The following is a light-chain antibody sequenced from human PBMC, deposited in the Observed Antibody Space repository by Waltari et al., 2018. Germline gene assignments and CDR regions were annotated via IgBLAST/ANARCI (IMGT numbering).Light chain of an antibody. V-gene: IGKV3-20*01. Sequence: EIVLTQSPDTLSLSPGERATLSCRASQSVSRALAWYQQKPGQAPRLLIYAASTRATGVPDRFRGSGSGTDFSLTISRLDPEDFAVYYCQHYVNLPVTFGQGTKVEI. J-gene: IGKJ1*01. CDR2: AAS. CDR3: QHYVNLPVT. CDR1: QSVSRA.